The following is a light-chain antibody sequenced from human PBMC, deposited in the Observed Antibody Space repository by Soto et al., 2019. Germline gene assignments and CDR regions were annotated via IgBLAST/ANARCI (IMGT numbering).Light chain of an antibody. J-gene: IGKJ1*01. Sequence: DIQMTQSPYTLSASVGDRVTITCRASQTISNWLAWYQQKPGKAPKLLIFDASSLESGVPSRFSGSGSGTEFTLTISSLQPDDFATYYCQQYSSYSQTFG. V-gene: IGKV1-5*01. CDR2: DAS. CDR1: QTISNW. CDR3: QQYSSYSQT.